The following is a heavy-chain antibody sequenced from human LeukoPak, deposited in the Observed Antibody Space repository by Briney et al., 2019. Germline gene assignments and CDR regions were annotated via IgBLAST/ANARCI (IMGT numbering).Heavy chain of an antibody. D-gene: IGHD3-22*01. V-gene: IGHV4-34*01. CDR1: GGSFSGYY. CDR2: INHSGST. Sequence: SETLSLTCAVYGGSFSGYYWSWIRQPPGKGLEWIGEINHSGSTNYNPSLKSRVTISVDTSKNQFSLKLSSVTAADTAVYYCARGHDSSGYYYSETFDYWGQGTLVTVSS. CDR3: ARGHDSSGYYYSETFDY. J-gene: IGHJ4*02.